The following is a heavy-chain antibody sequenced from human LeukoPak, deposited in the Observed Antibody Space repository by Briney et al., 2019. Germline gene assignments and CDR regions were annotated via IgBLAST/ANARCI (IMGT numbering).Heavy chain of an antibody. D-gene: IGHD3-10*01. J-gene: IGHJ4*02. CDR2: ISYDGNNK. Sequence: PGGSLRLSCAASGFTFSSYAMHWVRQAPGKGLEWVAVISYDGNNKYYADSVKGRFTISRDNSKNTLYLQMNSLRAEDTAVYYCARDSAVREWFGELLGYFDYWGQGTLVTVSS. CDR1: GFTFSSYA. V-gene: IGHV3-30*04. CDR3: ARDSAVREWFGELLGYFDY.